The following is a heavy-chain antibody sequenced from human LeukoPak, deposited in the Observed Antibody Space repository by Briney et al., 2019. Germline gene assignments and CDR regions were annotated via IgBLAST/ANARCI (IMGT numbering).Heavy chain of an antibody. D-gene: IGHD2-2*01. Sequence: ASVKVSCKASGYTFTSYGISWVRQAAGQGLEWMGWISAYNGNTNYAQKLQGRVTMTTDTSTSTAYMELRSLRSDDTAVYYCARGYCSSTSCLISWFDPWGQGTLVTVSS. CDR3: ARGYCSSTSCLISWFDP. CDR1: GYTFTSYG. V-gene: IGHV1-18*01. CDR2: ISAYNGNT. J-gene: IGHJ5*02.